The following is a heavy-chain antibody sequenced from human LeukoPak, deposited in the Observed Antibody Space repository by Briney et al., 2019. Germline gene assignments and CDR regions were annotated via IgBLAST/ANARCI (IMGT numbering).Heavy chain of an antibody. Sequence: PGGSLRLSCAASGFTFSSYAMSWVRQAPGKGLEWGSAISGSGVSTYYADSVKGRFTISRANSKNTLYLQMNSLRAEDTAVYYCAKDLAVVLRYFDWSRGTFDYWGQGTLVTVSS. CDR3: AKDLAVVLRYFDWSRGTFDY. V-gene: IGHV3-23*01. CDR1: GFTFSSYA. CDR2: ISGSGVST. D-gene: IGHD3-9*01. J-gene: IGHJ4*02.